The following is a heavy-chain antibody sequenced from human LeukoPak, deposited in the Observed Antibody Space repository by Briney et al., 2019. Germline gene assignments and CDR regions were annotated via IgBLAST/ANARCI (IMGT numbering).Heavy chain of an antibody. J-gene: IGHJ4*02. CDR3: AKAGHYYGSGSYLYYFDY. Sequence: PGGSLRLSCAASGFTFDDYTMHWVRQAPGKGLEWVSLISWDGGSTYYADSVKGRFAISRDNSKNSLYLQMNSLRTEDTALYYCAKAGHYYGSGSYLYYFDYWGQGTLVTVSS. CDR2: ISWDGGST. D-gene: IGHD3-10*01. CDR1: GFTFDDYT. V-gene: IGHV3-43*01.